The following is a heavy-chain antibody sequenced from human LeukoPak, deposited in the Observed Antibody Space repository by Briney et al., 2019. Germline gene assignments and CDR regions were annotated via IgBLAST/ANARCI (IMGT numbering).Heavy chain of an antibody. D-gene: IGHD4-17*01. Sequence: SETLSLTCTVSGGSISSYYWSWIRQPPGKGLEWIGYIYCSGSTNYSPSLKSRVTISVDTSKNQFSLKLSSVTAADTAVYYCARGNYGDYGGDFDYWGQGTLVTVSS. CDR3: ARGNYGDYGGDFDY. J-gene: IGHJ4*02. V-gene: IGHV4-59*01. CDR2: IYCSGST. CDR1: GGSISSYY.